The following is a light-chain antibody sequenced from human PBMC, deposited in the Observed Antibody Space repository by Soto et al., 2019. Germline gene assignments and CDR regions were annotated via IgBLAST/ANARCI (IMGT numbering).Light chain of an antibody. CDR3: LQEYRYPLT. CDR2: AAS. CDR1: QGISSD. J-gene: IGKJ4*01. V-gene: IGKV1-6*02. Sequence: IQMTQSPSSLSASVGDRVTVTCRASQGISSDLGWFQQKPGKAPKLLIYAASSLQSGVPSRFSGRGSGTYFTLTISGLQVEDSATYYCLQEYRYPLTFGGGTKVDIK.